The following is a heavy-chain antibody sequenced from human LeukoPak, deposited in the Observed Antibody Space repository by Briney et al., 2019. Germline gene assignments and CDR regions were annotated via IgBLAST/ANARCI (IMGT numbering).Heavy chain of an antibody. V-gene: IGHV4-39*01. Sequence: SETLSLTCTVSGGSISSSSYYWGRIRQPPGKGLEWIGSIYYSGSTYYNPPLKSRVTISVDTSKNQFSLKLSSVTAADTAVYYCARLGYDILTGYTVGYYWGQGTLVTVSS. CDR2: IYYSGST. CDR1: GGSISSSSYY. J-gene: IGHJ4*02. D-gene: IGHD3-9*01. CDR3: ARLGYDILTGYTVGYY.